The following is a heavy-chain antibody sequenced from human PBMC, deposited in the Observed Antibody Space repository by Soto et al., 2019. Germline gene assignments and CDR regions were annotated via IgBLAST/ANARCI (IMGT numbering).Heavy chain of an antibody. CDR3: ARVPDY. Sequence: SETLSLTCAVSGYSISSSNWWGWIRQPPGKGLEWIGYIYYSGTTYYNPSLKSRVTISVDRSKNQFSLKLSSVTAADTAVYYCARVPDYWGQGTLVTVSS. CDR2: IYYSGTT. V-gene: IGHV4-28*03. CDR1: GYSISSSNW. J-gene: IGHJ4*02.